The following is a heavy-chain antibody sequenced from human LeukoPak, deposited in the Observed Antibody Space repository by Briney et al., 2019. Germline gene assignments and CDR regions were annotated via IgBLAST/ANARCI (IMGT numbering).Heavy chain of an antibody. Sequence: PGRSLRLSCAASGFTFDDYAMHWVRQAPGKGLEWVSGISWNSGSIGYADSVKGRFTISRDNAKNSLYLQMNSLRAEDTALYYCARSWLVYYWYYGMDVWGQGTTVTVSS. J-gene: IGHJ6*02. V-gene: IGHV3-9*01. CDR2: ISWNSGSI. CDR1: GFTFDDYA. D-gene: IGHD5/OR15-5a*01. CDR3: ARSWLVYYWYYGMDV.